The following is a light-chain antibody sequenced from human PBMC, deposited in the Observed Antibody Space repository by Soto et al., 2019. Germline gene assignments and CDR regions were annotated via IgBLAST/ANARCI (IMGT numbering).Light chain of an antibody. Sequence: QSVLTQTPSASGTPGQRVTISCSGSSSNIGSNFVYWYQQFPGTAPKLLIYRNNQRPSGVPDRFSGSKSGTSASLAISGLPSEDEADYYCAALDDSLRGWVFGGGTKRTVL. CDR1: SSNIGSNF. CDR3: AALDDSLRGWV. J-gene: IGLJ3*02. V-gene: IGLV1-47*01. CDR2: RNN.